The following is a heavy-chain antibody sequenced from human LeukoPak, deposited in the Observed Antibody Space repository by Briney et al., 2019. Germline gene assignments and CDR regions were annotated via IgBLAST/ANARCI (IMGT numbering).Heavy chain of an antibody. CDR2: INQAGSEK. D-gene: IGHD3-10*01. V-gene: IGHV3-7*01. J-gene: IGHJ6*02. CDR1: GFTFSRYW. Sequence: GGSLRLSCAVSGFTFSRYWISWVRQAPGPGLEGGANINQAGSEKYYTESVKGRYTTSRENAKNSLYLQMNSLRAEDTAVYYCARDQVRYYGSGPRNYYYYGMDVWGQGTTVTVSS. CDR3: ARDQVRYYGSGPRNYYYYGMDV.